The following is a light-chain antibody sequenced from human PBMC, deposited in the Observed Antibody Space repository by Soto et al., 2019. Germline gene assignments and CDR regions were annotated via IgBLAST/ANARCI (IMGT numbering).Light chain of an antibody. J-gene: IGKJ1*01. CDR1: QGISNY. Sequence: DIHMTQSPSTLSASLGDSVTITFRASQGISNYLAWYQQKPGKVPKLLIYAASTLQSGVPSRFSGSGSGTDFTLTISSLQPEDVATYYRQKYNSAPWTFGQGTKVDI. V-gene: IGKV1-27*01. CDR2: AAS. CDR3: QKYNSAPWT.